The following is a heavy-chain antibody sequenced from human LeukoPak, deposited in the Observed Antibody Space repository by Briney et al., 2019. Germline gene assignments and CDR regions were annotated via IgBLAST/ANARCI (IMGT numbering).Heavy chain of an antibody. CDR1: GGSISSSGYY. J-gene: IGHJ5*02. CDR3: ARHEYSGSYYGLSWFDP. Sequence: PSETLSLTCTVSGGSISSSGYYWGWIRQPPGKGLEWIASIYYSGSTYHNPSLKSRVTISVDTSKNQLSLKLSSLTAAGTAVYYCARHEYSGSYYGLSWFDPWGQGTLVTVSS. V-gene: IGHV4-39*01. D-gene: IGHD1-26*01. CDR2: IYYSGST.